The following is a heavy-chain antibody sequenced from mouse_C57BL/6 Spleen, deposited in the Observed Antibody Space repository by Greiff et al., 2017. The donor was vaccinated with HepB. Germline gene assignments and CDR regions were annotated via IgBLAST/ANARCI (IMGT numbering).Heavy chain of an antibody. Sequence: QVQLQQPGAELVKPGASVKLSCKASGYTFTSYWMHWVKQRPGQGLEWIGMIHPNSGSTNYNEKFKSKATLTVDKSSSTAYMQLSSLTSEDSAVYYCAGELYYDYDGGFAYWGQGTLVTVSA. D-gene: IGHD2-4*01. CDR2: IHPNSGST. CDR3: AGELYYDYDGGFAY. V-gene: IGHV1-64*01. J-gene: IGHJ3*01. CDR1: GYTFTSYW.